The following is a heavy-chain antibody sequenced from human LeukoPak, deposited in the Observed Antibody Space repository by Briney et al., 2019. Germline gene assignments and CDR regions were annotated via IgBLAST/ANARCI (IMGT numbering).Heavy chain of an antibody. Sequence: GRSLRLSCAASGFTFSSYAMHWVRQAPGKGLEWVAVISYDGSNKYYADSVKGRFTISRDNSKNTLYLQMNSLRAEDTAVYYCAREEMATMGKLFDYWGQGTLVTVSS. D-gene: IGHD5-24*01. V-gene: IGHV3-30-3*01. CDR3: AREEMATMGKLFDY. CDR2: ISYDGSNK. J-gene: IGHJ4*02. CDR1: GFTFSSYA.